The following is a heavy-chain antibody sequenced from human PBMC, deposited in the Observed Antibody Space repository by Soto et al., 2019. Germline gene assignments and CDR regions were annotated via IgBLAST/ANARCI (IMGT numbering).Heavy chain of an antibody. CDR1: GGSISSYY. J-gene: IGHJ6*02. CDR3: ARGQALYDSSGYYYYYYGMDV. V-gene: IGHV4-4*07. Sequence: SETLSLTCTVSGGSISSYYWSWIRQPAGKGLEWIGRIYTSGSTNYNPSLKGRVTMSVDTSKNQFSLKLSSVTAADTAVYYCARGQALYDSSGYYYYYYGMDVWGQGTTVTVSS. CDR2: IYTSGST. D-gene: IGHD3-22*01.